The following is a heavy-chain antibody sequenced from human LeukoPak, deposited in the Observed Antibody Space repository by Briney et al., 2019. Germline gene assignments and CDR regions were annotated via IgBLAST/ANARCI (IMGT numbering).Heavy chain of an antibody. CDR1: GFTFSSYN. CDR2: ITSGSSYI. D-gene: IGHD2-21*02. J-gene: IGHJ4*02. Sequence: GGSLRLSCAASGFTFSSYNMNWVRQAPGKGLEWVSSITSGSSYIYYADSVKGRFTISRDNSKNTLYLQMNSLRAEDTAVYYCAKLFVVTAIFDYWGQGTLVTVSS. CDR3: AKLFVVTAIFDY. V-gene: IGHV3-21*04.